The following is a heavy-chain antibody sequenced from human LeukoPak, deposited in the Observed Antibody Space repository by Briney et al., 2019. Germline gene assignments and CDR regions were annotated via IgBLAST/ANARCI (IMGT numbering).Heavy chain of an antibody. J-gene: IGHJ4*02. Sequence: GGSLRLSCAASGFTFSSCGMHWVRQAPGKGLEWVAVISYDGSNKYYADSVKGRFTISRDNSKNTLHLQMNSLRAEDTAVYYCAKDSLIYDFWSGPDYWGQGTLVTVSS. CDR1: GFTFSSCG. D-gene: IGHD3-3*01. V-gene: IGHV3-30*18. CDR3: AKDSLIYDFWSGPDY. CDR2: ISYDGSNK.